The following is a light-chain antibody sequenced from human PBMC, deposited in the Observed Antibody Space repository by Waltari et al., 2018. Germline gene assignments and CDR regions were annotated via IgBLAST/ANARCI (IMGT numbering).Light chain of an antibody. V-gene: IGLV2-14*01. CDR3: SSYTSTWV. CDR2: YVS. CDR1: SSDLAVFTY. J-gene: IGLJ3*02. Sequence: QSALTASASVSASPGQPVPTPCTGPSSDLAVFTYVSWYHKHPGKSPQLMMYYVSTRPSGVSTRFSGSKSGNTASLTISGLQAEDEADYYCSSYTSTWVFGGGTKLTVL.